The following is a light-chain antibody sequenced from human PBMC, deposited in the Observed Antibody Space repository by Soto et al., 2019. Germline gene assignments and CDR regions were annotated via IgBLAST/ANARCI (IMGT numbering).Light chain of an antibody. V-gene: IGKV1-5*03. Sequence: DIQMTQSPSTLSASVGDRVTITCRASQSISSWLAWYQQKPGKAPKLLIYKASSLESGVPSRFSGSGSGTEFTLTISSLQPDDFATYYCQQYNSYPRTSGHGTQVEIK. J-gene: IGKJ1*01. CDR1: QSISSW. CDR3: QQYNSYPRT. CDR2: KAS.